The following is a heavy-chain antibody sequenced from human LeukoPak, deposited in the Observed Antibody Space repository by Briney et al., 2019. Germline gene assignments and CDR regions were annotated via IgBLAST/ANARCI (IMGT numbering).Heavy chain of an antibody. J-gene: IGHJ4*02. D-gene: IGHD3-16*01. CDR2: IKDDGSAK. CDR1: GFTFSSSW. CDR3: GRDPDHGAVDY. V-gene: IGHV3-7*01. Sequence: PGGPLRLSCAASGFTFSSSWMRWPRQAPGKGLEWVADIKDDGSAKFYVDSVKGLFSIPRDNVKNSLYLQMNRLRVEDTAVYYCGRDPDHGAVDYWGQGTLVTVSS.